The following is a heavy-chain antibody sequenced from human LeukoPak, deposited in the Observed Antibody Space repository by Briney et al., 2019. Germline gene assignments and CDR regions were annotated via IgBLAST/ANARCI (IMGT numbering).Heavy chain of an antibody. CDR3: AKFCSGGSCYFDY. CDR2: TSGSGGST. Sequence: GGSLRLSCAASGFTFSSYAMSWVRQAPGKGLEWGSATSGSGGSTYYADSVKGRFTTSRDNSKNTLYLQMNSLRAEDTAVYYCAKFCSGGSCYFDYWGQGTLVTVSS. V-gene: IGHV3-23*01. CDR1: GFTFSSYA. D-gene: IGHD2-15*01. J-gene: IGHJ4*02.